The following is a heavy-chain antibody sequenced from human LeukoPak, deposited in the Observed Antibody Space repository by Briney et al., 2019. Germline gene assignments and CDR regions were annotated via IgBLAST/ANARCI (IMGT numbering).Heavy chain of an antibody. J-gene: IGHJ4*02. CDR1: GFSFGEYA. D-gene: IGHD1-1*01. V-gene: IGHV3-9*01. Sequence: PGGSLRLSCAASGFSFGEYAMHWVRQAPRKGLEWLSIISYNGAFIDYADSVKGRFTVSRDNAENSLFLHMNSLRPEDTAFYYCAKVRGTLSSHFFFDYWGQGIRVTVSS. CDR2: ISYNGAFI. CDR3: AKVRGTLSSHFFFDY.